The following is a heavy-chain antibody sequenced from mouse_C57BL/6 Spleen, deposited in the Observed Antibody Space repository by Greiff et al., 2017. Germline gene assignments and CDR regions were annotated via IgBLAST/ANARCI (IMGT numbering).Heavy chain of an antibody. V-gene: IGHV1-54*01. CDR3: ARGITTVVEGDY. D-gene: IGHD1-1*01. CDR2: INPGSGGT. J-gene: IGHJ2*01. Sequence: QVQLQQSGAELVRPGTSVKVSCKASGYAFTNYLIEWVKQRPGQGLEWIGVINPGSGGTNYNEKFKGKATLTADKSSSTAYMQLSSLTSEDSAVYFCARGITTVVEGDYWGQGTTLTVSS. CDR1: GYAFTNYL.